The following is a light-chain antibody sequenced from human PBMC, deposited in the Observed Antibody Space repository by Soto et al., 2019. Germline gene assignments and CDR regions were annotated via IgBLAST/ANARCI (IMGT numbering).Light chain of an antibody. CDR3: CSYAGSSTPDV. CDR2: EEN. CDR1: SSDVGSYNL. V-gene: IGLV2-23*01. J-gene: IGLJ1*01. Sequence: QFVLTQPASVSGSPGQSITISCTGTSSDVGSYNLVSWYQQYPGKAPKLMIYEENKRPSGVSNRFSASKSGNTASLTISGLQAEDEAEYFCCSYAGSSTPDVFGTGTKVTVL.